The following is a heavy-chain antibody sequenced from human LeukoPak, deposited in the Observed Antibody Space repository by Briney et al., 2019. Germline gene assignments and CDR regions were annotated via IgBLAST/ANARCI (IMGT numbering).Heavy chain of an antibody. CDR1: GFTFSTFA. J-gene: IGHJ4*02. CDR2: TSFDESHK. Sequence: GKSLRLSCAASGFTFSTFAMHWVRQAPGKGLEWVAFTSFDESHKFYADSVEGRFTISRDNSKKTLFLQMDNLRVDDTAMYYCAVVAGRFPPDYWGQGTLVTVSS. V-gene: IGHV3-30-3*01. D-gene: IGHD6-19*01. CDR3: AVVAGRFPPDY.